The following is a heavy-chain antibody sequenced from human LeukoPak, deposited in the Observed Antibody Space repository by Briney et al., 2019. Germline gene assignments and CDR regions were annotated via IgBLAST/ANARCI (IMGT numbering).Heavy chain of an antibody. CDR1: GGTFSSYA. D-gene: IGHD6-19*01. V-gene: IGHV1-69*04. Sequence: SVKVSCKASGGTFSSYAISWVRQAPGQGLEWMGRIIPILGIANYAQKFQGRVTITADKSTSTAYMELRSLRSDDTAVYYCARAGYSSGWYSDYWGQGTLVTVSS. CDR2: IIPILGIA. J-gene: IGHJ4*02. CDR3: ARAGYSSGWYSDY.